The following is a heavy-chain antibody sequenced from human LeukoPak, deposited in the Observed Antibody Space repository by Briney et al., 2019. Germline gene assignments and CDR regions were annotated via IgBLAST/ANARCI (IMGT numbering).Heavy chain of an antibody. CDR1: GFTFSSYG. CDR2: ISYDGSNK. V-gene: IGHV3-30*18. CDR3: AKDLKPYYYGMDV. D-gene: IGHD3-9*01. Sequence: PGGSLRLSCAASGFTFSSYGMHWVRQAPGKGLEWVAVISYDGSNKYCADSVKGRFTISRDNSKNTLYLQMNSLRAEDTAVYYCAKDLKPYYYGMDVWGQGTTVTVSS. J-gene: IGHJ6*02.